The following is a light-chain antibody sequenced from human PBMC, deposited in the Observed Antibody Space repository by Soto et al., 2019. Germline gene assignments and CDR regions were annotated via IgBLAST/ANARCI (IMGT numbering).Light chain of an antibody. CDR1: SSDVGGYNY. J-gene: IGLJ1*01. V-gene: IGLV2-11*01. Sequence: QSALTQPRSVSGSPGQSVNISCTGTSSDVGGYNYVSWYQQHPGKAPKVMIYDVTERPSGVPDRFSGSKSGNTASLTISGLQVEDEADYYCCSYAGSYTYVFGIGTKVTVL. CDR2: DVT. CDR3: CSYAGSYTYV.